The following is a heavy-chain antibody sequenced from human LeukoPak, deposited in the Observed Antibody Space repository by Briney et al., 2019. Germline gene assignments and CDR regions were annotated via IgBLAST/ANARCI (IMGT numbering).Heavy chain of an antibody. CDR2: IKQDGSEK. D-gene: IGHD2-2*01. V-gene: IGHV3-7*01. CDR1: GFTFSSYW. CDR3: ARGRAYFVVVPAAMGSGAFDI. J-gene: IGHJ3*02. Sequence: PGGSLRLSCAASGFTFSSYWMSWVRQAPGKGLEWVANIKQDGSEKYYVDSVKGRFTISRDNAKNSLYLQMNSLRAEDTAVYYCARGRAYFVVVPAAMGSGAFDIWGQGTMVTVSS.